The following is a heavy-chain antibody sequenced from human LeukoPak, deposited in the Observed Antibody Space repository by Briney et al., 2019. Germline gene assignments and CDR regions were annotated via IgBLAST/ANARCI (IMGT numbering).Heavy chain of an antibody. V-gene: IGHV1-2*02. Sequence: ASVKVSCTASGYTFTGYYMHWVRQAPGQGLEWMGWINPNSGGTDYAQKFQGRVTMTRDTSISTAYMELKWLRSDDTAVYYCARDRSGSLDYWGQGTLVTVSS. J-gene: IGHJ4*02. CDR1: GYTFTGYY. CDR3: ARDRSGSLDY. CDR2: INPNSGGT. D-gene: IGHD1-26*01.